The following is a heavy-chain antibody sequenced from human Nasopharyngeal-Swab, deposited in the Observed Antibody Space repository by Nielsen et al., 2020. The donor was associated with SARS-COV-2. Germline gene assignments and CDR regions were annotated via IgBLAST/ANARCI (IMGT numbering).Heavy chain of an antibody. J-gene: IGHJ4*02. CDR3: ARDLGDGYNGEYFDY. CDR2: IWYDGSNK. CDR1: GFTFSSYG. V-gene: IGHV3-33*01. D-gene: IGHD5-24*01. Sequence: SLKISCAASGFTFSSYGMHWVRQAPGKGLEWVAVIWYDGSNKYYADSVKGRFTISRDNSKNTLYLQMNSLRAEDTAVYYCARDLGDGYNGEYFDYWGQGTLVTVSS.